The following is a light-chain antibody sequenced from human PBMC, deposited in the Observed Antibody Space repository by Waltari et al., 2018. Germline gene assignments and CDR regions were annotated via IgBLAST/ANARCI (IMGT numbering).Light chain of an antibody. V-gene: IGLV6-57*02. J-gene: IGLJ3*02. CDR1: SVRLASNF. CDR3: QSYDSSNHWV. CDR2: EDN. Sequence: NFMLTQPHSVSESPGKTVTISCTVHSVRLASNFVQWYQQRPGSAPTTVIYEDNQRPSGVPDRFSGSIDRSSNSASLTISGLKTEDEADYYCQSYDSSNHWVFGGGTKVTVL.